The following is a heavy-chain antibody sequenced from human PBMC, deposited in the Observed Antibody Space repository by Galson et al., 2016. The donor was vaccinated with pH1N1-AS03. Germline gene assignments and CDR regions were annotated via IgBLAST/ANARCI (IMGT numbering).Heavy chain of an antibody. CDR3: AKDSGRLTHYYYGMDV. J-gene: IGHJ6*02. CDR1: GFIFDNYA. V-gene: IGHV3-9*01. Sequence: SLRLSCAASGFIFDNYAMHWVRQAPGKGLEWVSGISWKSGYTAYADSVKGRFTISRDNAKNALHLQMNSLRPEDTGLYYCAKDSGRLTHYYYGMDVWGQGTTVTVSS. CDR2: ISWKSGYT. D-gene: IGHD2-15*01.